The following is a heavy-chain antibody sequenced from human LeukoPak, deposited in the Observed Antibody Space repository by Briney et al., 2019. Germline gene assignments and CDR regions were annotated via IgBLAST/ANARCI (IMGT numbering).Heavy chain of an antibody. J-gene: IGHJ5*02. CDR2: IYSGGST. CDR3: ARDRGYYYDSRHGFDP. Sequence: GGSLRLSCAASGFTVSSNYMSWVRQAPGKGLEWVSVIYSGGSTYYADSVKGRFTISRDNSKNTLYLQMNSLRAEDTAVYYCARDRGYYYDSRHGFDPWGQGTLVTVSS. D-gene: IGHD3-22*01. CDR1: GFTVSSNY. V-gene: IGHV3-66*01.